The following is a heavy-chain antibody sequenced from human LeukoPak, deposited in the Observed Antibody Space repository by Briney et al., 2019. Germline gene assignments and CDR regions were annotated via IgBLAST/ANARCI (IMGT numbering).Heavy chain of an antibody. V-gene: IGHV3-53*01. J-gene: IGHJ4*02. Sequence: GGSLRLSCAASGFTVCSNYMSWVRQAPGKGPEWVSVIYSGGSTYYADSVKGRFTITRDNSKNTLYLQMNSLRAEDTAVFYCARVLLYSYGYIDYWGQGTLVTVSS. CDR1: GFTVCSNY. CDR2: IYSGGST. D-gene: IGHD5-18*01. CDR3: ARVLLYSYGYIDY.